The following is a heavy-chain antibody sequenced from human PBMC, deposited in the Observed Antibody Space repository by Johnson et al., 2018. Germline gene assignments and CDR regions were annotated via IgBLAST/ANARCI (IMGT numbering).Heavy chain of an antibody. D-gene: IGHD5-24*01. CDR3: ARTRRDGYNYYYYSGMDV. J-gene: IGHJ6*02. CDR2: IYYSGST. Sequence: QLQESGPGLVKPSETLSLTCTVSGGPISSSSYYWGWIRQPPGKGLEWIGSIYYSGSTYYNPSLTRRVPISFDTSKNQFSLKLSSVTAADTAVYYCARTRRDGYNYYYYSGMDVWGQGTTVTVSS. CDR1: GGPISSSSYY. V-gene: IGHV4-39*01.